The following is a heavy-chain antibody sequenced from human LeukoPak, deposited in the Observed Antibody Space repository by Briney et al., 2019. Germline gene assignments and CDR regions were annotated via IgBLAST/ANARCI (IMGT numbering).Heavy chain of an antibody. CDR1: GGSISSSNYY. D-gene: IGHD6-19*01. CDR3: ARVGDIEPGIAVDYYFDY. CDR2: IYYSGST. Sequence: SETLSLTCSVSGGSISSSNYYWGWIRQPPGEGLEWIGSIYYSGSTYYNPSLKSRVTISVDTSKNQFSLKLSSVTAADTAVYYCARVGDIEPGIAVDYYFDYWGQGTLVTVSS. V-gene: IGHV4-39*07. J-gene: IGHJ4*02.